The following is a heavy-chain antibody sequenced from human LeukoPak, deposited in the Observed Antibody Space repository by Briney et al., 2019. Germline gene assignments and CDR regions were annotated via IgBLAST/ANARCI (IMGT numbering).Heavy chain of an antibody. CDR2: INDSGRA. Sequence: SETLSLTCAVYGGSFSNYYWSWLRQTPGKGMEWIGEINDSGRANYNPSLMSRVTVSVDTSKNQFSLRLTSVTATDTAVYYCARRWNYGRNYYIDVWGKGATVSVSS. V-gene: IGHV4-34*01. CDR1: GGSFSNYY. J-gene: IGHJ6*03. CDR3: ARRWNYGRNYYIDV. D-gene: IGHD1-7*01.